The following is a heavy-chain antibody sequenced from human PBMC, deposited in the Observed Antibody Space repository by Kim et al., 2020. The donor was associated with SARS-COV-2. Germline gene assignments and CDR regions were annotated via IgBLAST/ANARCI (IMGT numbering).Heavy chain of an antibody. CDR3: ARVHSSTWKIDY. D-gene: IGHD2-2*01. Sequence: EYAVSVKSRITINSDTSKNHFSLQLNSVTPEDTAVYYCARVHSSTWKIDYWGQGTLVTVSS. J-gene: IGHJ4*02. V-gene: IGHV6-1*01.